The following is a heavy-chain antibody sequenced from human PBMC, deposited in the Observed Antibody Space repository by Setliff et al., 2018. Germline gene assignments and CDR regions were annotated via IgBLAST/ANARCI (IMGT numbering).Heavy chain of an antibody. Sequence: SETLSLTCAVSGYSISSDYYWGWIRQPPGKGLEWIGSMYHSGSTYYNPSLKSRVTISVDTSKNQFSLKLSSVTAADTAVYYCAVTLSFPIQSPFDPWGQGTLVTVSS. CDR2: MYHSGST. CDR1: GYSISSDYY. V-gene: IGHV4-38-2*01. D-gene: IGHD5-18*01. CDR3: AVTLSFPIQSPFDP. J-gene: IGHJ5*02.